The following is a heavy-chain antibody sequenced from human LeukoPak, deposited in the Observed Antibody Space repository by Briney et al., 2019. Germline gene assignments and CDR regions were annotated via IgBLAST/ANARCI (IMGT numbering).Heavy chain of an antibody. D-gene: IGHD2-8*01. V-gene: IGHV3-48*01. J-gene: IGHJ4*02. CDR3: ARDPREITNGVSRPFDY. CDR1: GFPFGSHS. CDR2: ISSNSRAI. Sequence: SGGSLRLSCAASGFPFGSHSMNWVRQAPGKGPEWVSYISSNSRAIYYRDSVKGRFTISRDNAKNSLYLQMNSLRAEDTAVYYCARDPREITNGVSRPFDYWGQGTLVTVSS.